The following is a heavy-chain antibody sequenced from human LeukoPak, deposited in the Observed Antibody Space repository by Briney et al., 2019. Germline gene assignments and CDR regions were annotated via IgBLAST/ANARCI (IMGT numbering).Heavy chain of an antibody. J-gene: IGHJ3*02. V-gene: IGHV3-11*01. CDR2: ISSSGSTI. Sequence: PGGSLRLSCAASGFTFSDYYMSWIRQAPGKGLEWVSYISSSGSTIYYADSVKGRFTISRDNAKNSLYLQMNSLRAEDTAVYYCAREIPLRYYYDSSGPDAFDIWGQGTMVTVSS. CDR3: AREIPLRYYYDSSGPDAFDI. CDR1: GFTFSDYY. D-gene: IGHD3-22*01.